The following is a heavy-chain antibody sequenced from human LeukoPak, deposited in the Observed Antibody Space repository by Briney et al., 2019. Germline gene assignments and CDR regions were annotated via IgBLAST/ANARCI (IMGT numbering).Heavy chain of an antibody. Sequence: GGSLRLSCAASGFAFSGYWMTWVRQAPGKGLEWVANIKDDGSQKYYVDSVKGRFTVSRDNAKNSLYLQINSLRAEDTAVYYCARGSGWCDYWGQGTLVTVSS. D-gene: IGHD6-19*01. CDR1: GFAFSGYW. CDR2: IKDDGSQK. J-gene: IGHJ4*02. CDR3: ARGSGWCDY. V-gene: IGHV3-7*03.